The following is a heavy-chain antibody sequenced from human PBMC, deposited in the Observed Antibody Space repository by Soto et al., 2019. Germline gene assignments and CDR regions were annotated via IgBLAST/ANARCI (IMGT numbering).Heavy chain of an antibody. D-gene: IGHD2-2*01. CDR3: ARWVVQAAFSYMDV. V-gene: IGHV4-34*01. J-gene: IGHJ6*03. Sequence: SETLSLTCAVYGGSFSGYYWSWIRQPPGKGLEWIGEINHSGSTNYNPSLKSRVTISVDTSKNQFSLKLSSVTAADTAVYYCARWVVQAAFSYMDVWGKRTTVTVSS. CDR2: INHSGST. CDR1: GGSFSGYY.